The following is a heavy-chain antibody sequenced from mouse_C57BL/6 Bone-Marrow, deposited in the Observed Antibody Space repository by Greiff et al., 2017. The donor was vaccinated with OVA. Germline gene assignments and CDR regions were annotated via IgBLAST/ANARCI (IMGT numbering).Heavy chain of an antibody. V-gene: IGHV3-6*01. J-gene: IGHJ3*01. D-gene: IGHD2-4*01. CDR2: ISYDGSN. CDR3: DIGGLTLRLRGAAWFAY. CDR1: GYSITSGYY. Sequence: DVQLVESGPGLVKPSQSLSLTCSVTGYSITSGYYWNWIRQFPGNKLEWMGYISYDGSNNYNPSLKNRISITRDTSKNQFVLKLNSVPTVYTATYYWDIGGLTLRLRGAAWFAYWGQGTLVTVSA.